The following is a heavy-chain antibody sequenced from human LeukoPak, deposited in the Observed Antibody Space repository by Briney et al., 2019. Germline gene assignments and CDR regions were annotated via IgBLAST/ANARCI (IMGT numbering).Heavy chain of an antibody. Sequence: PSETLSLTCTVSGGSISSYYWSWIRQPAGKGLEWIGYIYTSGSTNYNPSLKSRVTISVDTSKNQFSLKQSSEPAADTAVYSGAGTLRRIQLWYGGGYYFDYWGQGTLVTVSS. D-gene: IGHD5-18*01. J-gene: IGHJ4*02. CDR1: GGSISSYY. V-gene: IGHV4-4*09. CDR2: IYTSGST. CDR3: AGTLRRIQLWYGGGYYFDY.